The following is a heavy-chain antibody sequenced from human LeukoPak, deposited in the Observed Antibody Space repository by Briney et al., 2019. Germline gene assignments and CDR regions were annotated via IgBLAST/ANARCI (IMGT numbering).Heavy chain of an antibody. D-gene: IGHD2-15*01. CDR3: ARVGVVHAFDI. V-gene: IGHV3-21*01. CDR2: ISSSSSCI. CDR1: GFTFSSYS. Sequence: GGSLRLSCAASGFTFSSYSMNWVRQAPGKGLEWVSSISSSSSCIYYADSVKGRFTISRDNAKNSLYLQMNSLRAEDTAVYYCARVGVVHAFDIWGQGTMATVSS. J-gene: IGHJ3*02.